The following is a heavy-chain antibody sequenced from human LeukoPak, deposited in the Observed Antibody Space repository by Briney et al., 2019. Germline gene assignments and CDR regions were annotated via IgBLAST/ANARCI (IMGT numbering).Heavy chain of an antibody. CDR3: VIWGDYDVLTGYYVPDY. J-gene: IGHJ4*02. CDR2: ITGSGTNR. V-gene: IGHV3-23*01. CDR1: VFTFSNYA. D-gene: IGHD3-9*01. Sequence: PGGSLRLSCVASVFTFSNYAMSWVRQAPGKGLEWVSAITGSGTNRYYADSLKGRFTTSRDNSKNTVFLQMNSLRHEDTAIYYCVIWGDYDVLTGYYVPDYWGQGTLVTVAS.